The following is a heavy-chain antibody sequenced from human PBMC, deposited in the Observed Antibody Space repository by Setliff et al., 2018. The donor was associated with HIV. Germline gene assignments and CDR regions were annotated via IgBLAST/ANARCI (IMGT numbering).Heavy chain of an antibody. CDR1: GGPFTSSS. CDR2: IIPILGVP. V-gene: IGHV1-69*02. CDR3: ARGGDYDSSGYYVT. J-gene: IGHJ4*02. Sequence: SVKVSCKASGGPFTSSSIGWVRQAPGQGLEWMGRIIPILGVPRYAQKPQGRVTITADKSTSTSYMHLSSLRAEDTAVYFCARGGDYDSSGYYVTWGQGSLVTVSS. D-gene: IGHD3-22*01.